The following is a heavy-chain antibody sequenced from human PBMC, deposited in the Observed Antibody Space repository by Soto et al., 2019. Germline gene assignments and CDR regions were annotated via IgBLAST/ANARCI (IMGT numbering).Heavy chain of an antibody. J-gene: IGHJ5*02. D-gene: IGHD1-26*01. V-gene: IGHV3-30-3*01. CDR2: ISYDGSNK. CDR1: GFTFSSYA. CDR3: ARDQYYYWFDP. Sequence: QVQLVESGGGVVQPGRSLRLYCAASGFTFSSYAMHWVRQAPGKGLEWVAVISYDGSNKYYADSVKGRFTISRDNSKNTLYLQMNSLRAEDTAVYYCARDQYYYWFDPWGQGTLVTVSS.